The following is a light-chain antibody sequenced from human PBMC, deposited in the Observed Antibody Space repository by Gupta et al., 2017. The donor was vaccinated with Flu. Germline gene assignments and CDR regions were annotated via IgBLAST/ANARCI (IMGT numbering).Light chain of an antibody. Sequence: RVTISCSGSSANIGGNTVYWYQQLPGTAPKLLIYNNDQRPSGVPDRFSASKSGTSASLAISGLQSEDEADYYCAAWDDSLNGVVFGGGTKLTVL. CDR3: AAWDDSLNGVV. V-gene: IGLV1-44*01. J-gene: IGLJ3*02. CDR1: SANIGGNT. CDR2: NND.